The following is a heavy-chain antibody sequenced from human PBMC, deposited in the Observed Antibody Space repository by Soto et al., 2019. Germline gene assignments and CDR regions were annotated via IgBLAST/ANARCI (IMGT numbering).Heavy chain of an antibody. V-gene: IGHV3-7*01. CDR1: GFTFSSYW. Sequence: GSLRLSCAASGFTFSSYWMSWVRQAPGKGLEWVANIKQDGSEKYYVDSVKGRFTISRDNAKNSLYLQMNSLRAEDTAVYYCARGPYYYDSSGYYYFDYWGQGTLVTVSS. CDR2: IKQDGSEK. D-gene: IGHD3-22*01. CDR3: ARGPYYYDSSGYYYFDY. J-gene: IGHJ4*02.